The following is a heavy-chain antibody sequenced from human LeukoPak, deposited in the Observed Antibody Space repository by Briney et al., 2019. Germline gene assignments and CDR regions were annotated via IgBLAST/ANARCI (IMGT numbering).Heavy chain of an antibody. D-gene: IGHD3-10*01. Sequence: GGSLRLSCAASGFIFGAYWMTWVRQAPGKGLEWVANIKQDGNEKYYMDSAKGRFTISRDNAKKSLFLQMNSLTAEDTALYYCVRSLERFGTRDYWGQGTLVTVSS. CDR2: IKQDGNEK. CDR1: GFIFGAYW. CDR3: VRSLERFGTRDY. J-gene: IGHJ4*02. V-gene: IGHV3-7*01.